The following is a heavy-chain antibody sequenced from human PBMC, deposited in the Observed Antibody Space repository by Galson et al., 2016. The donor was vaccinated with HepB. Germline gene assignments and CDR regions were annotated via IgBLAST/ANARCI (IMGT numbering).Heavy chain of an antibody. CDR3: ARRPNWNDIIGLDS. D-gene: IGHD1-1*01. V-gene: IGHV5-10-1*01. Sequence: QSGAEVTNPGESLRISCMGSGYRFTNYWIDWVRQMPGKGLEWMGRINPRDSNTNYNPSFQGHVTTSVDKSLSTAYLQWSSLKASDTAMYYCARRPNWNDIIGLDSWGQGTLVTVSS. J-gene: IGHJ4*02. CDR2: INPRDSNT. CDR1: GYRFTNYW.